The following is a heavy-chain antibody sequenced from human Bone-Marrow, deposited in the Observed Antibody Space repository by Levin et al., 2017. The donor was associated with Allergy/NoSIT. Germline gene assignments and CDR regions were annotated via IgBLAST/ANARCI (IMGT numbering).Heavy chain of an antibody. CDR1: GYTFTSFD. V-gene: IGHV1-8*01. Sequence: PQASVKVSCKTSGYTFTSFDINWVRQATGQGLEWMGWMYPNSDNAGYAQKFQGRVTMTRNTSISTAYMELSSLRSEDTAIYYCARGELGSGYVFDYWGQGTLVTVSS. D-gene: IGHD5-12*01. CDR2: MYPNSDNA. J-gene: IGHJ4*02. CDR3: ARGELGSGYVFDY.